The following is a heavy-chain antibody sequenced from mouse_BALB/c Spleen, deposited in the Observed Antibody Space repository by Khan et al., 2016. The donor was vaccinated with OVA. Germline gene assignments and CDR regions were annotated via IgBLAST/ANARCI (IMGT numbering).Heavy chain of an antibody. V-gene: IGHV1-4*01. CDR3: TRRTTGYAMDY. CDR1: GYTFTSNT. Sequence: QVRLQQSGAELARPGASVKMSCKASGYTFTSNTMHWVKQRPGQGLEWIGYINPRSSYTNYNQKFKDKATLTADKSSSTAYMQLSSLTSEDSAVYYSTRRTTGYAMDYWGQGTSVTVSS. D-gene: IGHD2-14*01. J-gene: IGHJ4*01. CDR2: INPRSSYT.